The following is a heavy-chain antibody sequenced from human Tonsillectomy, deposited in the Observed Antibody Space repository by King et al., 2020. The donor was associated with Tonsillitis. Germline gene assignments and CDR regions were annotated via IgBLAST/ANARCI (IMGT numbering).Heavy chain of an antibody. CDR1: GGSISSYY. CDR3: ARFYYDLWSGYYTSRADYLHR. J-gene: IGHJ1*01. CDR2: IYYSGST. D-gene: IGHD3-3*01. Sequence: QLQESGPGLVKPSETLSLTCTVSGGSISSYYWSWIRQPPGKGLEWIGYIYYSGSTNYNPSLKSRLPISVDTSQNQFSLKMSTVTAADTAVYYCARFYYDLWSGYYTSRADYLHRWSQGTLLTVSS. V-gene: IGHV4-59*01.